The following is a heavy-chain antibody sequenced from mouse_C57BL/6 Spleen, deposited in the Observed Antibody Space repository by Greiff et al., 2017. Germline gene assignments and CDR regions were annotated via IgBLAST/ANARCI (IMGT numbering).Heavy chain of an antibody. V-gene: IGHV1-18*01. D-gene: IGHD1-1*01. CDR1: GYTFTDYN. CDR2: INPNNGGT. CDR3: ARRGTTVRAWFAY. Sequence: VQLQQSGPVLVKPGASVKIPCKASGYTFTDYNMDWVKQSHGKSLEWIGDINPNNGGTIYNQKFKGKATLTVDKSSSTAYMELLSLTSEDTAVYYCARRGTTVRAWFAYWGQGTLVTVSA. J-gene: IGHJ3*01.